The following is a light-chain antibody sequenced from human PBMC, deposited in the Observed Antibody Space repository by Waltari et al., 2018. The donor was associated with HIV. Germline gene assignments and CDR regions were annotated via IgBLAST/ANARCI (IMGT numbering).Light chain of an antibody. CDR1: SSDLGSYNL. V-gene: IGLV2-23*02. CDR2: EVS. CDR3: CSYARSSTRI. Sequence: SALTQPASVSGTPGQSITISCTGTSSDLGSYNLVSWYQQHPGKAPKLLIYEVSKRPSEVSNRFSGSKSGNTASLTISGLQAEDEADYYCCSYARSSTRIFGGGTKLTVL. J-gene: IGLJ2*01.